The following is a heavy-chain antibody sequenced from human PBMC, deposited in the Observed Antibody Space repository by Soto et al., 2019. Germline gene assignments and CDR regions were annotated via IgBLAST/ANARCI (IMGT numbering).Heavy chain of an antibody. Sequence: SETLPLTFTVSGGPVSSGGYYWSCIRQPPWKGLEWIGYVYFSGSTNFNPSLKIRVTMSVDRPKNQFSLKMSSVTAADTAVYYCARDKIRSGSYYSPWLDPWGQGTLVTVSS. CDR1: GGPVSSGGYY. CDR2: VYFSGST. D-gene: IGHD1-26*01. CDR3: ARDKIRSGSYYSPWLDP. V-gene: IGHV4-61*08. J-gene: IGHJ5*02.